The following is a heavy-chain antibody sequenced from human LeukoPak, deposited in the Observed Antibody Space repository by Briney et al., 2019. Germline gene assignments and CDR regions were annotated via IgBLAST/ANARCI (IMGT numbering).Heavy chain of an antibody. D-gene: IGHD6-19*01. V-gene: IGHV1-8*02. CDR1: GYTFTSYG. Sequence: ASVKVSCKAFGYTFTSYGISWVRQATGQGLEWMGWMNPNSGNTGYAQKFQGRVTMTRNTSISTAYMELSSLRSEDTAVYYCARGTLAVAGEFDYWGQGTLVTVSS. J-gene: IGHJ4*02. CDR2: MNPNSGNT. CDR3: ARGTLAVAGEFDY.